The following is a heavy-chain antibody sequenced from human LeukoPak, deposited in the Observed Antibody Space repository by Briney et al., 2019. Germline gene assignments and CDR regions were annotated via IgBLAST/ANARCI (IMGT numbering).Heavy chain of an antibody. CDR2: INHSGST. Sequence: PSETLSLTCAVYGGSFSGYYWSWIRQPPGKGLEWIGEINHSGSTNYNPSLKSRVTISVDTSKNQFSLKLSSVTAADTAVYYCARGRYYYGSGSCCLHHWGQGTLVTVSS. CDR3: ARGRYYYGSGSCCLHH. J-gene: IGHJ5*02. CDR1: GGSFSGYY. D-gene: IGHD3-10*01. V-gene: IGHV4-34*01.